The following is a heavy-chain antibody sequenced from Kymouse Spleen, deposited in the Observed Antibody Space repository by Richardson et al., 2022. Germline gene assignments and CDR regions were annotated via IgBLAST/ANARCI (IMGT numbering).Heavy chain of an antibody. J-gene: IGHJ4*02. CDR2: IYYSGST. D-gene: IGHD3-3*01. CDR1: GGSISSSSYY. CDR3: AREGFLEWFFDY. V-gene: IGHV4-39*01. Sequence: QLQLQESGPGLVKPSETLSLTCTVSGGSISSSSYYWGWIRQPPGKGLEWIGSIYYSGSTYYNPSLKSRVTISVDTSKNQFSLKLSSVTAADTAVYYCAREGFLEWFFDYWGQGTLVTVSS.